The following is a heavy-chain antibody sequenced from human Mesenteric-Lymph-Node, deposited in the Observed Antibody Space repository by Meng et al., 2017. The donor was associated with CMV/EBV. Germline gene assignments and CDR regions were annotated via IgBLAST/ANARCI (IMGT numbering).Heavy chain of an antibody. Sequence: GGSLRLSCAASGFTFSSYAMSWVRQAPGKGLEWVSAISGSGGSTYYAVSVKGRFTISRDNAKNSLYLQMNSLRAEDTAVYYCARPSASLVPAAPNDYWGQGTLVTVSS. CDR1: GFTFSSYA. CDR3: ARPSASLVPAAPNDY. V-gene: IGHV3-23*01. J-gene: IGHJ4*02. D-gene: IGHD2-2*01. CDR2: ISGSGGST.